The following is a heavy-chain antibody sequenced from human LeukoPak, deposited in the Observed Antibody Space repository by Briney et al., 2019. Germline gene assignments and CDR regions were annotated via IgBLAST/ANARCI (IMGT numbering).Heavy chain of an antibody. CDR2: IRSDRYCGTS. V-gene: IGHV3-49*04. D-gene: IGHD6-6*01. J-gene: IGHJ6*03. Sequence: GGSLRLSCTASGFTFGDNPLNWVRQAPGKGLEWVGLIRSDRYCGTSEYVASVNGRFTISRDDSRNILYLEMNSLRNEDTAVYFCTRISSSPAALYYYYMDVWGKGIPVTVSS. CDR3: TRISSSPAALYYYYMDV. CDR1: GFTFGDNP.